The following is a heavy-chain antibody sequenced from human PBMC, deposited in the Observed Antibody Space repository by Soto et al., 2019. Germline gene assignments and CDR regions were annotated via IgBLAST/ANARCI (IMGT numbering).Heavy chain of an antibody. CDR1: GGTFSSYT. Sequence: SVKVSCKASGGTFSSYTISWVRQAPGQGLEWMGRIIPILGIANYAQKFQGRVTITADKSTSTAYMELSSLRSEDTAVYYCARDLGIVATTRGFDYWGQGTLVTVSS. J-gene: IGHJ4*02. CDR3: ARDLGIVATTRGFDY. D-gene: IGHD5-12*01. CDR2: IIPILGIA. V-gene: IGHV1-69*04.